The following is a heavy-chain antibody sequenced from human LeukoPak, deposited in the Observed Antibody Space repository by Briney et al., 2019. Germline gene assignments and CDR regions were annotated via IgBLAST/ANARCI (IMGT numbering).Heavy chain of an antibody. V-gene: IGHV3-23*01. CDR2: SGSGANT. D-gene: IGHD6-19*01. Sequence: PGGTLRLSRAASGFTFSSYGMSWVRQAPGKGLEWVISGSGANTYYADSVKGRFSISRDNSKNTVFLQMNSLRAEDTAIYYCAKDRDPLTSSGWPWAYFDYWGRGIMVIVSS. CDR3: AKDRDPLTSSGWPWAYFDY. J-gene: IGHJ4*02. CDR1: GFTFSSYG.